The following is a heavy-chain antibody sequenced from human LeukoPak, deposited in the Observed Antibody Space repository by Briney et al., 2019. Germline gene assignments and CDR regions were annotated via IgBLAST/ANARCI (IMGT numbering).Heavy chain of an antibody. CDR2: INHSGST. D-gene: IGHD3-10*01. J-gene: IGHJ6*02. Sequence: GSLRLSCAASGFTFSSYSMNWVRQAPGKGLEWIGEINHSGSTNYNPSLKSRVTISVDTSKNQFSLKLSSVTAADTAVYYCARGVGGSGSYRYYYYGVDVWGQGTTVTVSS. CDR1: GFTFSSYS. V-gene: IGHV4-34*01. CDR3: ARGVGGSGSYRYYYYGVDV.